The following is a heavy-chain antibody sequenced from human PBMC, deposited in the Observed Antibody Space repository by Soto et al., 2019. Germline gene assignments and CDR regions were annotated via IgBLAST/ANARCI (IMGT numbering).Heavy chain of an antibody. V-gene: IGHV1-46*01. D-gene: IGHD4-17*01. CDR3: ARTDDYDFDY. CDR2: INPRGGST. J-gene: IGHJ4*02. Sequence: QVQLVQSGAEVKKPGASVKVSCKTSGYTFTSHDIHWVRQAPGQGLEWMGTINPRGGSTNYAPKFQGRVTVTRDTYTSTVYMELSSLRSEDTAVYYCARTDDYDFDYWGQGTQVTVSS. CDR1: GYTFTSHD.